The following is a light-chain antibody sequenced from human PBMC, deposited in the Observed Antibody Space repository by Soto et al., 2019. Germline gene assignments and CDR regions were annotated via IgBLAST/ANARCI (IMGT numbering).Light chain of an antibody. V-gene: IGLV2-14*03. CDR3: SSYAASSAVV. J-gene: IGLJ2*01. CDR1: SSDIGTYNF. CDR2: DVS. Sequence: QSVLTQPASVSGSPGQSITISCTGTSSDIGTYNFVPWYQQHPGKAPQLLIYDVSFRPSGVSDRFSGSKSGSTASLTISGLQSKDEANYFCSSYAASSAVVFGGGTKVTVL.